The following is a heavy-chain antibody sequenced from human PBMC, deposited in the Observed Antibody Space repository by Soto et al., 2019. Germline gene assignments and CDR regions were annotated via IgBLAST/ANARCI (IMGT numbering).Heavy chain of an antibody. CDR1: GYTFTSYG. D-gene: IGHD2-21*01. J-gene: IGHJ4*02. CDR2: ISAYNGNT. Sequence: GASVKVSCKASGYTFTSYGISWVRQAPGQGLEWMGWISAYNGNTNYAQKLQGRVTMTTDTSTSTAYMELSSLRSEDTAVYYCATVIPHTPSNSPHYFDHWGQGTLVTVSS. CDR3: ATVIPHTPSNSPHYFDH. V-gene: IGHV1-18*04.